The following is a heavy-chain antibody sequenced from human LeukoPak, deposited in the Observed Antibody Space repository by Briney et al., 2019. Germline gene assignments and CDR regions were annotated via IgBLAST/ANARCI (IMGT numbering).Heavy chain of an antibody. Sequence: GGSLRLSCAASGFTFSSYAMSWVRQAPGKGLEWVSAMSGSGGSTYSADSVKGRFTISRDNSKNTLYLQMNSLRAEDTAVYYCAKDHVYSSGWTTDFDCWGQGTLVTVSS. V-gene: IGHV3-23*01. CDR2: MSGSGGST. CDR3: AKDHVYSSGWTTDFDC. D-gene: IGHD6-19*01. J-gene: IGHJ4*02. CDR1: GFTFSSYA.